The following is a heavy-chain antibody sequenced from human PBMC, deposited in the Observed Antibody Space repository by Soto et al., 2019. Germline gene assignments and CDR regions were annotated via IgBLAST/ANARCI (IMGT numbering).Heavy chain of an antibody. CDR1: GFTVSDYD. D-gene: IGHD2-15*01. J-gene: IGHJ4*02. Sequence: GGSPRLSCRTSGFTVSDYDMSWYRKAPGKGLEWVGFTRRKTYGGTAEYAASVKGRFSNSRDDSKTIAYLQMNNLTAEDSVVYHSTQAATVRSFDDWGEGTLVTVSS. CDR3: TQAATVRSFDD. V-gene: IGHV3-49*03. CDR2: TRRKTYGGTA.